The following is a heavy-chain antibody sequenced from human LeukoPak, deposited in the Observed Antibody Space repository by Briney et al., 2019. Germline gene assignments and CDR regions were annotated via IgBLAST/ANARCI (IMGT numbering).Heavy chain of an antibody. CDR1: GFTFSSYA. CDR2: ISGSGGST. CDR3: AKSRYQTVTTNYFDY. Sequence: GESLRLSCAASGFTFSSYAMSWVRQAPGKGLEWVSAISGSGGSTYYADSVKGRFTISRDNSKNTLYLQMNSLRAEDTAVYYCAKSRYQTVTTNYFDYWGQGTLVTVSS. D-gene: IGHD4-17*01. V-gene: IGHV3-23*01. J-gene: IGHJ4*02.